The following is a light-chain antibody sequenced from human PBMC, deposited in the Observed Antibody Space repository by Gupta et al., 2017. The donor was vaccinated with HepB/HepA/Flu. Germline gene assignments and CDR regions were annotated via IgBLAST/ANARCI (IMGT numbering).Light chain of an antibody. V-gene: IGKV3-11*01. CDR1: QSVSSY. Sequence: EIVLTQSPATLSLSPGERATLSCRASQSVSSYLAWYQQKPGQAPRLLIYDASNMATGIPARFSGSGSGTDFTLTISSLEPEDFAVYYCQQHGNSPPGLTFGGGTKVEIK. CDR2: DAS. CDR3: QQHGNSPPGLT. J-gene: IGKJ4*01.